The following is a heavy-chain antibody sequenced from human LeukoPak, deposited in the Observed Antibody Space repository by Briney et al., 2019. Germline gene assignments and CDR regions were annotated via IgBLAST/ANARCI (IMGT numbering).Heavy chain of an antibody. V-gene: IGHV3-23*01. CDR1: GFTFSSHA. CDR2: ISGSGGST. CDR3: AKHKYFDWLLSSNFDY. D-gene: IGHD3-9*01. J-gene: IGHJ4*02. Sequence: GGSLRLSCAASGFTFSSHAMSWVRQAPGKGLEWVSAISGSGGSTYYADSVKGRFTISRDNSKNTLYLQMNSLRAEDTAVYYCAKHKYFDWLLSSNFDYWGQGTLVTVSS.